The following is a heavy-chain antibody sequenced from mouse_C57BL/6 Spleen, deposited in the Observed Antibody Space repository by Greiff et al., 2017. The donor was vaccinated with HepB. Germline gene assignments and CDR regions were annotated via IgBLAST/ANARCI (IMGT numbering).Heavy chain of an antibody. J-gene: IGHJ4*01. CDR1: GYTFTSYW. V-gene: IGHV1-52*01. Sequence: QVQLKESGAELVRPGSSVKLSCKASGYTFTSYWMHWVKQRPIQGLEWIGNIDPSDSETHYNQKFKDKATLTVDKSSSTAYMQLSSLTSEDSAVYYCARGKAQATRAMDYWGQGTSVTVSS. CDR2: IDPSDSET. CDR3: ARGKAQATRAMDY. D-gene: IGHD3-2*02.